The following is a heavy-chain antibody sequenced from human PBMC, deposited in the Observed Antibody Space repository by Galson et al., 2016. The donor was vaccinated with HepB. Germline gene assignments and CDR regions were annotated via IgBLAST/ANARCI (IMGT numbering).Heavy chain of an antibody. D-gene: IGHD1-1*01. CDR1: GFTFRGYS. CDR3: ASEDELERLI. CDR2: ISGDGINT. Sequence: SLRLSCAASGFTFRGYSMHWVRQAPGKGLVWISHISGDGINTRYADSVKGRFTISRDNAKNTLHLQMHSLRAEETALYFCASEDELERLIWGQGTLVTVSS. V-gene: IGHV3-74*01. J-gene: IGHJ4*02.